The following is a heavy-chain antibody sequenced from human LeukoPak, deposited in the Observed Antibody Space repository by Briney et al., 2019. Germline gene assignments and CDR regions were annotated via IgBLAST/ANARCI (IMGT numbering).Heavy chain of an antibody. Sequence: GGSPRLSCAASGFTFDDYAMHWVRQAPGKGLEWVSGISWNSGSIGYADSVKGRFTISRDNAKNSLYLQMNSLRAEDTAVYYCARVIRPIPSLGGYDHDAFDIWGQGTMVTVSS. V-gene: IGHV3-9*01. CDR3: ARVIRPIPSLGGYDHDAFDI. D-gene: IGHD5-12*01. CDR1: GFTFDDYA. J-gene: IGHJ3*02. CDR2: ISWNSGSI.